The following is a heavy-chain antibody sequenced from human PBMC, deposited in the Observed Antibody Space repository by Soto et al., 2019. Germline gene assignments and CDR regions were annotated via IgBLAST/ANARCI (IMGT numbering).Heavy chain of an antibody. V-gene: IGHV1-69*01. CDR3: ARQYYDYVWVSYRYIDY. D-gene: IGHD3-16*02. Sequence: QVQLVQSGAEVKKPGSSVKVSCKASGGTFSSYAISWVRQAPGQGLEWMGGIITIFDTANYAQKFQGRVQITVDESKSTAYRQLSSVRSEPTAVDYCARQYYDYVWVSYRYIDYWGQGTLVTVSS. J-gene: IGHJ4*02. CDR1: GGTFSSYA. CDR2: IITIFDTA.